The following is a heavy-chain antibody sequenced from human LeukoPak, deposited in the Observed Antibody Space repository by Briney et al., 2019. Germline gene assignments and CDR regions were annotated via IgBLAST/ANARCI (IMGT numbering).Heavy chain of an antibody. V-gene: IGHV3-21*01. J-gene: IGHJ4*02. D-gene: IGHD3-22*01. CDR2: ISSSSSYI. Sequence: PGGSLRLSCAASGFTFSSYSMNWVRQAPGKGLEWVSSISSSSSYIYYADSVKGRFTISRDNAKNSLYLQMNSLRAEDTAVYYCARSPHYYDSTIPVAGYWGQGTLVTVSS. CDR3: ARSPHYYDSTIPVAGY. CDR1: GFTFSSYS.